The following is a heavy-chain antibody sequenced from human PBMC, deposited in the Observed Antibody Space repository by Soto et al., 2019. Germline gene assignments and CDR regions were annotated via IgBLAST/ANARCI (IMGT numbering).Heavy chain of an antibody. D-gene: IGHD1-7*01. CDR3: AKDRWNYDYFDF. J-gene: IGHJ4*02. CDR2: ISGSGEST. Sequence: GGSLRLSCAASGFTFSSCAMNWVRQAPGKGLEWVSTISGSGESTYYADSVKGRFTISRDNSKSTLYLQMNSLRAEDTAVYYCAKDRWNYDYFDFWGQRTLVTVSS. V-gene: IGHV3-23*01. CDR1: GFTFSSCA.